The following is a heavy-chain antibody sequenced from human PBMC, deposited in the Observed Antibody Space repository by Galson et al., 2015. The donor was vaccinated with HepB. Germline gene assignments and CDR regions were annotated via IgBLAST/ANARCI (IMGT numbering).Heavy chain of an antibody. D-gene: IGHD6-6*01. Sequence: SVKVSCKASGGTFSSYAISWVRQAPGQGLEWMGGIIPIFGTANYAQKFQGRVTITADESTSTAYMELSSLRSEDTAVYCCARDGEGYSSSSRAFDIWGQGTMVTVSS. V-gene: IGHV1-69*13. J-gene: IGHJ3*02. CDR1: GGTFSSYA. CDR3: ARDGEGYSSSSRAFDI. CDR2: IIPIFGTA.